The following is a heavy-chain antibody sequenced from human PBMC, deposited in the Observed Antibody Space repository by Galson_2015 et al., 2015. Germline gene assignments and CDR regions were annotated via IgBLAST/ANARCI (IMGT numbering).Heavy chain of an antibody. CDR3: AKTPTVTTGGS. D-gene: IGHD4-17*01. J-gene: IGHJ4*02. Sequence: SLRLSCAASGFTFNSYAMSWVRQAPGKGLEWVSATSSSGDTTYYADSVKGRFTISRDNSRNTLYLQMNSLRADDTAVYYCAKTPTVTTGGSWGQGTPVTVSS. V-gene: IGHV3-23*01. CDR2: TSSSGDTT. CDR1: GFTFNSYA.